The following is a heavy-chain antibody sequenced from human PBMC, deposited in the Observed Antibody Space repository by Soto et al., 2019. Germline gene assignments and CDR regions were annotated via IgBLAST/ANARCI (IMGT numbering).Heavy chain of an antibody. V-gene: IGHV1-2*02. CDR2: INPNSGGT. D-gene: IGHD3-3*01. Sequence: ASVKVSCKASGYTYTGYYMHWVRQAPGQGLEWMGWINPNSGGTNYAQKFQGRVTMTRDTSISTAYMELSRLRSDDTAVYYCARDLKVLRCLEWSPYYYVMYVWGQGTTVTVSS. CDR1: GYTYTGYY. J-gene: IGHJ6*02. CDR3: ARDLKVLRCLEWSPYYYVMYV.